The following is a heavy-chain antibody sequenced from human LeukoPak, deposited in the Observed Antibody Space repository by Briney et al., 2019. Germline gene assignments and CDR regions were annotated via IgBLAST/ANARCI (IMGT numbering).Heavy chain of an antibody. Sequence: GESLKISCKGSGYSFTSYWIGWVRQMPGKGLEWMGIIYPGDSDTRYSPSFQGQVTISADKSISTAYLQRSSLKASDTAMYYCARSPSDSSGYKDYWGQGTLVTVSS. CDR2: IYPGDSDT. CDR1: GYSFTSYW. D-gene: IGHD3-22*01. CDR3: ARSPSDSSGYKDY. J-gene: IGHJ4*02. V-gene: IGHV5-51*01.